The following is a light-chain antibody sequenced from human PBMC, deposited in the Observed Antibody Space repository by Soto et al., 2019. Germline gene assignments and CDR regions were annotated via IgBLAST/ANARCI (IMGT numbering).Light chain of an antibody. V-gene: IGLV2-14*01. Sequence: QSVLTQPASVSGSPGQSVTISCTGPRSDIGDSNFISWYQQSPGKAPRLLIYEVNNRPSGVSRRFSGSKAGYTASLTISGLLEDDEADYFCASFRSGTILVFGSGTKVTVL. J-gene: IGLJ1*01. CDR1: RSDIGDSNF. CDR3: ASFRSGTILV. CDR2: EVN.